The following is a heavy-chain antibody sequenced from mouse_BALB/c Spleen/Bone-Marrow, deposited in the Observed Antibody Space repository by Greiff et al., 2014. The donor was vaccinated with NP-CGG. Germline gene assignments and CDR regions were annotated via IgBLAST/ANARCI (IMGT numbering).Heavy chain of an antibody. J-gene: IGHJ2*01. CDR3: ARRRGITTERDYFDY. D-gene: IGHD2-4*01. CDR2: IYPGNVNT. Sequence: QVQLKESGPELVKPGASVRISCKASGYTFTSYYIHWVKQRPGQGLEWIGWIYPGNVNTRYNEKFKGKATLTADKSSSTAYMQLSSLTSEDSVVYFCARRRGITTERDYFDYWGQGTTLTVSS. V-gene: IGHV1S56*01. CDR1: GYTFTSYY.